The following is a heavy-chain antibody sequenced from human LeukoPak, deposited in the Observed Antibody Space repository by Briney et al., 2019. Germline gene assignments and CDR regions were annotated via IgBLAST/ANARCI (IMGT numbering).Heavy chain of an antibody. CDR1: GYTFTSYY. D-gene: IGHD5-12*01. Sequence: ASVNVSCKASGYTFTSYYMHWVRQAPGQGLEWLGIINPSGGSTSYAQKFQGRVTMTRDTSTSTVYMELSSLRSEDTAVYYCARSRYSGYEFDYWGQGTLVTVSS. J-gene: IGHJ4*02. V-gene: IGHV1-46*01. CDR3: ARSRYSGYEFDY. CDR2: INPSGGST.